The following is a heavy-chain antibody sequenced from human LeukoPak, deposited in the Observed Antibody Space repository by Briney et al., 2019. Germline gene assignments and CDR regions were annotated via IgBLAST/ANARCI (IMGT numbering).Heavy chain of an antibody. V-gene: IGHV4-38-2*01. CDR1: GYSISSGYY. CDR2: IYHSGST. CDR3: ARRGYSGSYYTFDS. Sequence: SETLSLTCAVSGYSISSGYYGGWIRQSPGKGLEWIGSIYHSGSTYYNPSLKSRVTISVDTSKNQFSLKLSSVTAADTAVYHCARRGYSGSYYTFDSWGQGTLVTVSS. D-gene: IGHD1-26*01. J-gene: IGHJ4*02.